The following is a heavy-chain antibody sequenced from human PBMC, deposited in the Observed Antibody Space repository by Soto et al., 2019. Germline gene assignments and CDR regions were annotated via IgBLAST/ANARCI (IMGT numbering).Heavy chain of an antibody. D-gene: IGHD2-21*02. V-gene: IGHV3-23*04. J-gene: IGHJ4*02. CDR1: GFIFTTSD. CDR2: ITITGDTT. CDR3: GKGGGGDHGY. Sequence: EVQLVESEGGLVQPGGSLRLSCEASGFIFTTSDMSWVRQAPGKGLEWISSITITGDTTHYADSVKGRFTISRDNSRNTVYLQMNSLGVDDTAVYYGGKGGGGDHGYWGQGTLVAVSS.